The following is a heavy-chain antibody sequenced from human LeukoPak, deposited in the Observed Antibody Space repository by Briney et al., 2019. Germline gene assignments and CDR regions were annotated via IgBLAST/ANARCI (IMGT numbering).Heavy chain of an antibody. CDR3: ARDRYCSGGSCYFNWFDP. CDR2: IYYSGST. V-gene: IGHV4-39*07. Sequence: SETLSLTCTVSGGSISSSSYYWGWIRQPPGKGLEWIGSIYYSGSTYYNPSLKSRVTISVDTSKNQFSLKLSSVTAADTAVYYCARDRYCSGGSCYFNWFDPWGQGTLVTVSS. D-gene: IGHD2-15*01. J-gene: IGHJ5*02. CDR1: GGSISSSSYY.